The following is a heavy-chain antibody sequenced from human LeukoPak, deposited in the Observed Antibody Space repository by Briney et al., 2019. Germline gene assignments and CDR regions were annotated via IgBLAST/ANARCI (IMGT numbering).Heavy chain of an antibody. D-gene: IGHD2-2*01. CDR2: IYYSGST. CDR3: ARALVVPAATRGRAFDI. Sequence: SQTLSLTCTVSGGSISSGGYYWSWIRQHPGKGLEWIGYIYYSGSTYYNPSLKSRVTISVDTSKNQFSLKLSSVTAADTAVYHCARALVVPAATRGRAFDIWGQGTMVTVSS. V-gene: IGHV4-31*03. J-gene: IGHJ3*02. CDR1: GGSISSGGYY.